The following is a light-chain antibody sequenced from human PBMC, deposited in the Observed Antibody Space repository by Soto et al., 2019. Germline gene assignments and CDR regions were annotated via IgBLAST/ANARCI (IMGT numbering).Light chain of an antibody. CDR3: QKYYSYPRT. CDR1: QSISSY. Sequence: DIQMTQSPSSLSASVRDRVTITCRASQSISSYLNWYQQKPGKAPKLLIYAASSLQSGVPSRFSGSGSGTDFTLTISSLQPEDVATYYCQKYYSYPRTFGQGTKVDNK. V-gene: IGKV1-39*01. CDR2: AAS. J-gene: IGKJ1*01.